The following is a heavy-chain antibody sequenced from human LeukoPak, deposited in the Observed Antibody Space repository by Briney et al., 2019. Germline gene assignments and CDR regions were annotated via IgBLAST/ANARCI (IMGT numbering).Heavy chain of an antibody. V-gene: IGHV1-18*01. Sequence: GASVKVSCKASGYTLTSYGISWVRQAPGQGLEWMGWISAYNGNTNYAQKLQGRVTMTTDTSTSTAYMELRSLRSDDTAVYYCARDYYDILTGYYPDAFDIWGQGTMVTVSS. CDR1: GYTLTSYG. J-gene: IGHJ3*02. CDR3: ARDYYDILTGYYPDAFDI. CDR2: ISAYNGNT. D-gene: IGHD3-9*01.